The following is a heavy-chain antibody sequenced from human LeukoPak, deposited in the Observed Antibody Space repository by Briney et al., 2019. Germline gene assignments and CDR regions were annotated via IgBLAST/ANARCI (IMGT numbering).Heavy chain of an antibody. CDR3: ASQPRGAEVTYYYYGMGV. CDR2: IYYSGST. D-gene: IGHD5-18*01. CDR1: GGSISSSSYY. J-gene: IGHJ6*02. Sequence: SETLSLTCTVSGGSISSSSYYWGWIRQPPGKGLEWIASIYYSGSTYYNPSLEGRVTISVDASKNQSSLKLTSVTAADTAVYYCASQPRGAEVTYYYYGMGVWGQGTTVTVSS. V-gene: IGHV4-39*01.